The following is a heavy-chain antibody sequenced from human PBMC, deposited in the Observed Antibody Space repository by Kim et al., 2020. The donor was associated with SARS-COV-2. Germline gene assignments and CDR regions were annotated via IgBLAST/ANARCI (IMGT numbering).Heavy chain of an antibody. J-gene: IGHJ3*02. Sequence: SVKVSCKASGGTFSSYAISWVRQAPGQGLEWMGGIIPIFGTANYAQKFQGRVTITADESTSTAYMELSSLRSEDTAVYYCARVEYQKYSSGWLDAFDIWGQGTMVTVSS. CDR3: ARVEYQKYSSGWLDAFDI. V-gene: IGHV1-69*13. CDR1: GGTFSSYA. D-gene: IGHD6-19*01. CDR2: IIPIFGTA.